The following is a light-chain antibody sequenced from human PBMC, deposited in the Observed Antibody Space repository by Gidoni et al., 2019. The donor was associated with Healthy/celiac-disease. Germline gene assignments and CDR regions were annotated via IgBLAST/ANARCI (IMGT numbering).Light chain of an antibody. CDR3: MQALQTPPT. Sequence: IVMTQSTISLPVTPGEPAAIACRSSQSLLHSNGYNYLDWYLQKPGQSPQLLIYLGSNRASGVPDRFSGSGSGTDFTLKISRVEAEDVGVYYCMQALQTPPTFGQGTKLEIK. V-gene: IGKV2-28*01. CDR2: LGS. CDR1: QSLLHSNGYNY. J-gene: IGKJ2*01.